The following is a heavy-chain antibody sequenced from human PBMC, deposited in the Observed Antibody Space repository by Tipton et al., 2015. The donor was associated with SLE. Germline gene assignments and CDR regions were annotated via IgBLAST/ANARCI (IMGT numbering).Heavy chain of an antibody. CDR2: ANGDGSDT. J-gene: IGHJ4*02. V-gene: IGHV3-74*03. D-gene: IGHD3-9*01. CDR3: ARTMTGAYFDY. CDR1: GFTFSSYW. Sequence: GSLRLSCAASGFTFSSYWMHWVRRAPGKGLMWVSRANGDGSDTTYADSVKGRFSISRDNAKNTLYLQMNSLRAEDTALYYCARTMTGAYFDYWGQGALVTVSS.